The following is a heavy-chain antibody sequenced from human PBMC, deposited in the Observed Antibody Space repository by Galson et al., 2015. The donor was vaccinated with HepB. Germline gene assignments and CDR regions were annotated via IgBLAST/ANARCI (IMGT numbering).Heavy chain of an antibody. CDR2: ISAYNGNT. D-gene: IGHD3-3*01. CDR1: GYTFTSYG. V-gene: IGHV1-18*04. CDR3: AKDPNPRLRFLEPTWGGGWFDP. J-gene: IGHJ5*02. Sequence: SVKVSCKASGYTFTSYGISWVRQAPGQGLEWMGWISAYNGNTNYAQKLQGRVTMTTDTSTSTAYMELRSLRSDDTAVYYCAKDPNPRLRFLEPTWGGGWFDPWGQGTLVTVSS.